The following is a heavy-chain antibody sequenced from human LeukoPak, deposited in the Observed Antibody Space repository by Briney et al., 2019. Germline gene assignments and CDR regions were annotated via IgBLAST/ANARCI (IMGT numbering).Heavy chain of an antibody. D-gene: IGHD2-2*01. CDR3: AGVRAGGVVVPAAPFDY. CDR2: IIPIFGTA. J-gene: IGHJ4*02. CDR1: GGTFSSYA. V-gene: IGHV1-69*13. Sequence: ASVKVSCKASGGTFSSYAISWVRQAPGQGLEWMGGIIPIFGTANYAQKFQGRVTITADESTSTAYMELSSLRSEDTAVYYCAGVRAGGVVVPAAPFDYWGQGTLVTVSS.